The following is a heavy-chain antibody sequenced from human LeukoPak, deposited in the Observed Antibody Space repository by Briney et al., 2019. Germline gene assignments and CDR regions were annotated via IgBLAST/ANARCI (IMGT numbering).Heavy chain of an antibody. Sequence: GGSLRLSCAASGFTFSGSAMLWVRQASGKGLEWVGRIRSKANSYATAYAASVKGRFTISRDDSKNTAYLQMNSLKTEDTAVYYCTGSFGELSFFAHWGQGTLVTVSS. CDR1: GFTFSGSA. CDR3: TGSFGELSFFAH. V-gene: IGHV3-73*01. CDR2: IRSKANSYAT. J-gene: IGHJ4*02. D-gene: IGHD3-10*01.